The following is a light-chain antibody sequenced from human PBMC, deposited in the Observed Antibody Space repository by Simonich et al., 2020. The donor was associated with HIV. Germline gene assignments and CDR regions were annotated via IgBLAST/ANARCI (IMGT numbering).Light chain of an antibody. CDR3: MKGTHLLT. CDR2: KVS. CDR1: QSLVHSDGNTY. V-gene: IGKV2-30*02. J-gene: IGKJ4*01. Sequence: DVVMTQSPLSLPVTLGQPASLSCKSSQSLVHSDGNTYLNWFQQRPGQSPRRLIYKVSNRDSGVPDRFSGSGSGTDFTLKISRVETEDVGVYFGMKGTHLLTFGGGTKVEIK.